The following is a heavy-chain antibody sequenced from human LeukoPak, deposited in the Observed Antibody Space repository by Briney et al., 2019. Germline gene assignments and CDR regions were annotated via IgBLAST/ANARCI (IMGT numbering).Heavy chain of an antibody. J-gene: IGHJ4*02. CDR1: GFTISGFA. CDR3: ARDPHLGSGRGYYFDY. D-gene: IGHD2-15*01. CDR2: VGSSGNTM. Sequence: GGSLRLSCAASGFTISGFAMNWVRQAPGKGLEWVSYVGSSGNTMYYADSVKGRFTISRDNAKNSLYLQMDSLRDADTAVYYCARDPHLGSGRGYYFDYWGQGTLLTVSS. V-gene: IGHV3-48*02.